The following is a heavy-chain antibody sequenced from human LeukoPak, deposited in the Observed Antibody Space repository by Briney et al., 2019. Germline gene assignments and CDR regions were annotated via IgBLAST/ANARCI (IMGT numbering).Heavy chain of an antibody. D-gene: IGHD4-23*01. CDR2: IYSSGST. V-gene: IGHV4-59*08. CDR3: ARQGFYGGHVDY. J-gene: IGHJ4*02. CDR1: GGSISSYY. Sequence: SETLSLTCTVSGGSISSYYWSWIRRPPGKGLEWIGYIYSSGSTNYNPSLKSRVTISVDTSKNQFSLKLTSVTAADTAVYYCARQGFYGGHVDYWGQGTLSPSPQ.